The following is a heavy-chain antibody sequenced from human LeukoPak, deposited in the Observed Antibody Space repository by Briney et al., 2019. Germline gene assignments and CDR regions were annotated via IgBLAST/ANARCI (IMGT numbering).Heavy chain of an antibody. Sequence: SVKVSCKASGGTFSSYAISRVRQAPGQGLEWMGGIIPIFGTANYAQKFQGRVTITADESTSTAYMELSSLRSEDTAVYYCAVVDTAMAGNFDYWGQGTLVTVSS. D-gene: IGHD5-18*01. CDR3: AVVDTAMAGNFDY. V-gene: IGHV1-69*01. CDR1: GGTFSSYA. J-gene: IGHJ4*02. CDR2: IIPIFGTA.